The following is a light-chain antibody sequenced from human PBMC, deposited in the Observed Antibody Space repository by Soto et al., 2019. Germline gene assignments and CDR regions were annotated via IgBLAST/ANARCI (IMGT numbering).Light chain of an antibody. Sequence: QSALTQPRSVSGSPGQSLTISCTGTSSDVGGYNYVSWYQQYPGKVPKLMIYDVTKRPSGVPDRFSGSKSGNTASRTISGLQAEDEADYYCCSHAGSYTYVFGTGTKLTVL. J-gene: IGLJ1*01. CDR1: SSDVGGYNY. V-gene: IGLV2-11*01. CDR3: CSHAGSYTYV. CDR2: DVT.